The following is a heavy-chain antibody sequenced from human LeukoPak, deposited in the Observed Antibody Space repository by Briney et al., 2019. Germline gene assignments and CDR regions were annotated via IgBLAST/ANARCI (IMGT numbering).Heavy chain of an antibody. CDR3: ARGDYGGAFRYFGF. CDR2: ISGTGDSR. CDR1: GSTFTNYW. V-gene: IGHV3-23*01. Sequence: GGSLRPSCAASGSTFTNYWMHWVRQAPGRGLEWVSAISGTGDSRYYADSVKGRFTISRDNSKNTLYLQMNSLRAEDTAVYYCARGDYGGAFRYFGFWGRGALVTVSS. D-gene: IGHD4-23*01. J-gene: IGHJ4*02.